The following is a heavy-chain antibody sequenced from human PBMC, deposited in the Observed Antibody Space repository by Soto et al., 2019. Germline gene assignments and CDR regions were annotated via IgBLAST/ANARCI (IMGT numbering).Heavy chain of an antibody. V-gene: IGHV3-9*01. CDR2: ISWNSDNV. CDR3: AKDTQSSNLNAPDV. J-gene: IGHJ3*01. Sequence: PVGSLRLSCAASGFTFDDYAMHWVRHAPGKGLEWVSGISWNSDNVGYGDSVKGRFTISRDNAKNSLYLQMNGLRAEDTAFYYCAKDTQSSNLNAPDVWGQGTTVTVSS. D-gene: IGHD6-13*01. CDR1: GFTFDDYA.